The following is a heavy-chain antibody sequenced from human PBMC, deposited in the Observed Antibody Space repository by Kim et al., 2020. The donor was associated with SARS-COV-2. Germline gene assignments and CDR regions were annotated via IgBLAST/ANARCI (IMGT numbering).Heavy chain of an antibody. D-gene: IGHD6-25*01. CDR3: ARDPAATLRWFDL. J-gene: IGHJ5*02. Sequence: GGSLRLSCAASGFTFSTYAMSWVRQPLGKGLEWVSVITGSGDSRYYADSVKGRFIISRDNSETTLYLQMNSLRVEDTAVYYCARDPAATLRWFDLWGQGTLVTVSS. V-gene: IGHV3-23*01. CDR2: ITGSGDSR. CDR1: GFTFSTYA.